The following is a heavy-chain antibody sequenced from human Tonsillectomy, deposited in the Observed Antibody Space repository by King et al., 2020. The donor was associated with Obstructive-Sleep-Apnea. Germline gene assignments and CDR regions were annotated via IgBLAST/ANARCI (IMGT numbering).Heavy chain of an antibody. V-gene: IGHV3-7*01. D-gene: IGHD3-10*01. CDR3: ARDRGITMVRVDWPGMFDY. CDR2: IKQDGSEK. CDR1: GFTFSNYW. Sequence: VQLVESGGGLVQPGGSLRLSCAASGFTFSNYWMTWVRQAPGKGLEWVANIKQDGSEKYYVDSVKGRFTISRDNAKNSLYLQMNSLRAEATAVYYCARDRGITMVRVDWPGMFDYWGQGTLVPVSS. J-gene: IGHJ4*02.